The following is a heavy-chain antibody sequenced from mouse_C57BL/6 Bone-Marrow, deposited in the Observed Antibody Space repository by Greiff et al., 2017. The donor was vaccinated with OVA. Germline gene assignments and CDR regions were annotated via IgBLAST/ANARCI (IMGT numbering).Heavy chain of an antibody. CDR3: TSYYSNFYYFDY. V-gene: IGHV6-6*01. D-gene: IGHD2-5*01. Sequence: EVKLQESGGGLVQPGGSMKLSCAASGFTFSDAWMDWVRQTPEQGLEWVAEIRNKANNHATYYAESVKGRFTISRDDSKSSVYLQMNSLRAEDTGIYYCTSYYSNFYYFDYWGQGTTLTVSS. J-gene: IGHJ2*01. CDR2: IRNKANNHAT. CDR1: GFTFSDAW.